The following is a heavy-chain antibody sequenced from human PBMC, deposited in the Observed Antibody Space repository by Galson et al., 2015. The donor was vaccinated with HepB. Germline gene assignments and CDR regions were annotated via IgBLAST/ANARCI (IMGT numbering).Heavy chain of an antibody. V-gene: IGHV3-48*01. D-gene: IGHD3-10*01. CDR3: ARDPPWFGDRMDV. J-gene: IGHJ6*02. CDR2: ISSSSSTI. Sequence: LRLSCAASGFTFSSYSMNWVRQAPGKGLEWVSYISSSSSTIYYADSVKGRFTISRDNAKNSLYPQMNSLRAEDTAVYYCARDPPWFGDRMDVWGQGTTVTVSS. CDR1: GFTFSSYS.